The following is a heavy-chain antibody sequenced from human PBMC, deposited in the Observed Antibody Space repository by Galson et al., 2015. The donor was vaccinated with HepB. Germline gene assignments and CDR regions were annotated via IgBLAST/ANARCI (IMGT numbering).Heavy chain of an antibody. D-gene: IGHD1-26*01. CDR3: ASGGGSYSLSY. J-gene: IGHJ4*02. V-gene: IGHV3-74*01. CDR1: GLTFNTYW. CDR2: IVSDGSSA. Sequence: SLRLSCAASGLTFNTYWMHWVRQVPGEGLVWVSRIVSDGSSASYADSVKGRFTISRDNAKNTLYLQMNSLRAEDTAVYYCASGGGSYSLSYWGQGTLVTVSS.